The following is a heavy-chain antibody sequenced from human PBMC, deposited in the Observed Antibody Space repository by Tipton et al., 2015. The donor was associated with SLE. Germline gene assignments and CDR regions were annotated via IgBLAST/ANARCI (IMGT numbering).Heavy chain of an antibody. D-gene: IGHD3-22*01. CDR1: GFTFSSYS. Sequence: SLRLSCAASGFTFSSYSMNWVRQAPGKGLEWVSSISSSSSYIYYADSVKGRFTISRDNAKNSLYLQMNSLRAEDTAVYYCASSGDSSGYYYDYWGQGTLVTVSS. J-gene: IGHJ4*02. V-gene: IGHV3-21*01. CDR3: ASSGDSSGYYYDY. CDR2: ISSSSSYI.